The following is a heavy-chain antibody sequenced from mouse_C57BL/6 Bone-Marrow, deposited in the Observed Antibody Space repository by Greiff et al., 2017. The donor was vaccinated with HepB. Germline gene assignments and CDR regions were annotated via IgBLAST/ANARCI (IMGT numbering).Heavy chain of an antibody. D-gene: IGHD1-1*01. V-gene: IGHV1-54*01. CDR2: INPGSGGT. Sequence: VQLQQSGAELVRPGPSVKVSCKASGYAFTNYLIEWVKQRPGQGLEWIGVINPGSGGTNYNEKFKGKATLTADKSSSTAYMQLSSLTSEDSAVYFCARSDYGSSFDYWGQGTTLTVSS. CDR3: ARSDYGSSFDY. CDR1: GYAFTNYL. J-gene: IGHJ2*01.